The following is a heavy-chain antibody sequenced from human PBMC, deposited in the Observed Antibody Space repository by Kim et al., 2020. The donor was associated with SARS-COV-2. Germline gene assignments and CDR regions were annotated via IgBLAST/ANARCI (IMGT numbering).Heavy chain of an antibody. CDR2: ISSNGGNT. Sequence: GGSLRLSCEASGFTFSSYAMYWVRQAPGKGLVYVSAISSNGGNTYYANSVKGSFTISRDTSKNTLYLQMGSLRAEDMAVYYCAVNYGSGSSDYWGQGTLV. CDR1: GFTFSSYA. V-gene: IGHV3-64*01. D-gene: IGHD3-10*01. CDR3: AVNYGSGSSDY. J-gene: IGHJ4*02.